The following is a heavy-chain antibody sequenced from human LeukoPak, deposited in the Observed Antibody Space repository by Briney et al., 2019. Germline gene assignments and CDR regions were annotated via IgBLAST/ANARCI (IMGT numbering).Heavy chain of an antibody. D-gene: IGHD6-13*01. J-gene: IGHJ6*02. V-gene: IGHV3-64*01. CDR2: ISSNGDST. CDR3: ARVGYTSYYYYGMDV. Sequence: PGGSLRLSCAASGFTFSSYAMHWVRRAPGKGLEYVSAISSNGDSTYYANSVKGRFTISRDNSKNTLYLQMGSLRAEDMAVYYCARVGYTSYYYYGMDVWGQGTTVTVSS. CDR1: GFTFSSYA.